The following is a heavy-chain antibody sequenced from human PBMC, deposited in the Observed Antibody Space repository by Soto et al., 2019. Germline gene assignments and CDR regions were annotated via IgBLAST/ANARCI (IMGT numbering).Heavy chain of an antibody. D-gene: IGHD3-3*01. CDR1: GDSISSSNYY. J-gene: IGHJ6*04. V-gene: IGHV4-39*01. CDR2: IYYSGSS. Sequence: PSETLSLTCSVPGDSISSSNYYWGWIRQPPGKVPEWIGSIYYSGSSYYNPSLKSRVTISVDTSKNQFSLKLSSVTAADTAVYYCAETSLRHYDFWSRLIWGKGTTVTVSS. CDR3: AETSLRHYDFWSRLI.